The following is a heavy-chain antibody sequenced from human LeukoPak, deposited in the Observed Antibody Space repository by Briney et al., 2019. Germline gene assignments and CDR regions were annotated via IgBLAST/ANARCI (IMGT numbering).Heavy chain of an antibody. V-gene: IGHV4-59*08. CDR1: GDSIRPYY. D-gene: IGHD2-2*02. Sequence: KSSETLSLTCTVSGDSIRPYYGSWIRQPPGKGLEWIGYIYYSGATDYNPSLKSRVTISVDTPKNQFSLKLTSVTAADTAVYFCAGHRKCTSANCFTLPHSQYYALDVWGRGTTVTVSS. CDR2: IYYSGAT. J-gene: IGHJ6*02. CDR3: AGHRKCTSANCFTLPHSQYYALDV.